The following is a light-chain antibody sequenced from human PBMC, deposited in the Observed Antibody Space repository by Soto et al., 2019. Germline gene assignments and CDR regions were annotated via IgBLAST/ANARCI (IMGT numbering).Light chain of an antibody. CDR2: DVS. V-gene: IGLV2-14*01. Sequence: QSALTQPASVSGSPGQSITISCTGTSSDVGGYNYVSWYQQHPGKAPKLMIYDVSNRPSGVSNRFSGSKSGNTASLTISGLQAEDEADYYCSSYTSSSLYVLGTGTKLTV. J-gene: IGLJ1*01. CDR1: SSDVGGYNY. CDR3: SSYTSSSLYV.